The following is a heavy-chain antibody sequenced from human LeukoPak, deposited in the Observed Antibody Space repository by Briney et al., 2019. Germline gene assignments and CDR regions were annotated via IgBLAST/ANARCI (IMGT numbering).Heavy chain of an antibody. CDR2: IYYSGST. V-gene: IGHV4-31*03. CDR3: ARDSGYCSGGSCLRAGAFDI. D-gene: IGHD2-15*01. CDR1: GGSFSSGGYY. Sequence: SQTLSLTCTVSGGSFSSGGYYWSWIRQHPGKGLEWIGYIYYSGSTYYNPSLKSRVTISVDTSKNQFSLKLSSVTAADTAVYYCARDSGYCSGGSCLRAGAFDIWGQGTMVTVSS. J-gene: IGHJ3*02.